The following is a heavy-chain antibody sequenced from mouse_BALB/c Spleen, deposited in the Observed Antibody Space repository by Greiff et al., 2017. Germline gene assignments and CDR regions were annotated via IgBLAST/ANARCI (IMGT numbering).Heavy chain of an antibody. D-gene: IGHD1-1*01. Sequence: EVMLVESGGGLVKPGGSLKLSCAASGFTFSDYYMYWVRQTPEKRLEWVATISDGGSYTYYPDSVKGRFTISRDNAKNNLYLQMSSLKSEDTAMYYCARGDYYGSSSPFDYWGQGTTLTVSS. CDR1: GFTFSDYY. CDR2: ISDGGSYT. CDR3: ARGDYYGSSSPFDY. J-gene: IGHJ2*01. V-gene: IGHV5-4*02.